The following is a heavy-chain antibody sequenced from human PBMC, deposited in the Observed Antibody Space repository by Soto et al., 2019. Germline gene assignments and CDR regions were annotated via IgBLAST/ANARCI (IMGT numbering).Heavy chain of an antibody. D-gene: IGHD1-26*01. Sequence: TLSLTCTVSGGSISSGGYYWSWIRQHPGKGLEWIGYIYYSGSTYYNPSLKSRVTISVDTSKNQFSLKLSSVTAADTAVYYCARENSGSYYRWFDPWGQGTLVTVSS. CDR2: IYYSGST. J-gene: IGHJ5*02. CDR1: GGSISSGGYY. CDR3: ARENSGSYYRWFDP. V-gene: IGHV4-31*03.